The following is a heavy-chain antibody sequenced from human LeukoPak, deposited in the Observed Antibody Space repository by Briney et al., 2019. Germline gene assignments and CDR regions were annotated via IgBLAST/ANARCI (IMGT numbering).Heavy chain of an antibody. CDR3: ASRVNTAMVTTPFDY. CDR2: INHSGST. Sequence: PSETLSLTCAVYGGSFSGYYWSWIRQPPGKGLEWIGEINHSGSTNYNPSLKSRVTISVDTSKNQFSRKLSSVTAADTAVYYCASRVNTAMVTTPFDYWGQGTLVTVSS. CDR1: GGSFSGYY. D-gene: IGHD5-18*01. J-gene: IGHJ4*02. V-gene: IGHV4-34*01.